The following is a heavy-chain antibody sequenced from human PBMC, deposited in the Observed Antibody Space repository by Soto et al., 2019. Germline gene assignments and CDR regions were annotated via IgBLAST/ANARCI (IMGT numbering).Heavy chain of an antibody. D-gene: IGHD2-21*01. CDR2: ISYDGTNK. J-gene: IGHJ6*02. V-gene: IGHV3-30*18. CDR3: VKDRRTEAYGMEV. Sequence: VPLVESGGGVVQPGRSLRLSCAASGFTFSSHGLHWVRQAPSRGLEWVAVISYDGTNKQYGDSVKGRFTISRDNSQNTRYLQMNSLRAEDTAVYYCVKDRRTEAYGMEVWGQGTTVTVSS. CDR1: GFTFSSHG.